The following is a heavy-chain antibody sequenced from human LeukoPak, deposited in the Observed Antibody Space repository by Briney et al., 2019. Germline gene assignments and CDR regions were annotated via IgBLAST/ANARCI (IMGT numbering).Heavy chain of an antibody. CDR2: ISSSSTI. J-gene: IGHJ4*02. CDR1: GFTFRTYS. D-gene: IGHD3-22*01. CDR3: AREEASYYYDSSGYYPPTYFDY. V-gene: IGHV3-48*01. Sequence: GGSLRLSCAASGFTFRTYSMNWVRQAPGKGLEWVSYISSSSTIYYADSVKGRFTISRDNAKNSLYLQMNSLRAEDTAVYYCAREEASYYYDSSGYYPPTYFDYWGQGTLVTVSS.